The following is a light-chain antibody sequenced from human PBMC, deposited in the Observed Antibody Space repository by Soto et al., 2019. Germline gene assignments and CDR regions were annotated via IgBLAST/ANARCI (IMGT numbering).Light chain of an antibody. CDR2: DAS. Sequence: EFVLTQSPGTLSLSPGERATLSCRAIQTVRNNYLAWYQQKPGQAPRLLIYDASSRATGIPDRFSGGGSGTDFTLTISRLEPEDFAVYYCQQRSNWPPIAFGQGTRLEI. CDR3: QQRSNWPPIA. CDR1: QTVRNNY. V-gene: IGKV3D-20*02. J-gene: IGKJ5*01.